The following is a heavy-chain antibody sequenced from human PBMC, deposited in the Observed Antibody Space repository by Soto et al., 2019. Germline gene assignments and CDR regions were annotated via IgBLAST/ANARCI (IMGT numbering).Heavy chain of an antibody. CDR2: ISGNGGST. V-gene: IGHV3-23*01. Sequence: EVQLLDSGGGLVQPGGSLRLSCAASGFTFSNYAMSWVRQAAGQGLEWVSTISGNGGSTYYADSVKGRFTISRDNSKNRLFLQINSLRDDDSAVYYCAKRPASIITFDYWGQGAPVTVSS. J-gene: IGHJ4*02. CDR1: GFTFSNYA. D-gene: IGHD2-2*01. CDR3: AKRPASIITFDY.